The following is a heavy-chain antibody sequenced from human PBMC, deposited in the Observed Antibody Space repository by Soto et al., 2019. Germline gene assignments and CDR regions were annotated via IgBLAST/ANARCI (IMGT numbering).Heavy chain of an antibody. V-gene: IGHV3-73*01. D-gene: IGHD2-21*02. CDR2: IRSKSNSYAT. J-gene: IGHJ4*02. Sequence: EVQLVESGGGLVQPGGSLKLSCAVSGFTFSGSAMHWVRQASGKGLEWVGRIRSKSNSYATAYAASVKGRFTISRDDTKKTGYLQMNSLKTEATAGYYWTRGNSDCVGDYWGQRPLVTVSS. CDR1: GFTFSGSA. CDR3: TRGNSDCVGDY.